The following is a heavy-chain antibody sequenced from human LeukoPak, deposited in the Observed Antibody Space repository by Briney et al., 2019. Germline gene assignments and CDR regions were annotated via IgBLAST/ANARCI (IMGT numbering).Heavy chain of an antibody. D-gene: IGHD3-10*01. CDR3: ARLDGEDDGDKTFNS. J-gene: IGHJ3*02. CDR1: GYTFTSYG. CDR2: ISAYNGNT. V-gene: IGHV1-18*01. Sequence: GASVKVSCKASGYTFTSYGISWVRQAPGQGLAWMGWISAYNGNTNYAQKLQGRVTMTTDTSTSTAYMELRSLRSDDTAVYYCARLDGEDDGDKTFNSWGQGTMVTVSS.